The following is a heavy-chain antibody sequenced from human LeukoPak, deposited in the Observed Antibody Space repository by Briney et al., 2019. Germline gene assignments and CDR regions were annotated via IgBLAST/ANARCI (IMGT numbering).Heavy chain of an antibody. CDR1: GFTFSSYA. CDR2: ISGSGGST. Sequence: GGSLRLSCATSGFTFSSYAMSWVRQAPGKGLKWVSAISGSGGSTYYAGSVKGRFTISRDNSKSTLYLQMNSLRAEDTAVYYCAKSTLAAAGTGYYYYGMDVWGQGTTVTVSS. CDR3: AKSTLAAAGTGYYYYGMDV. J-gene: IGHJ6*02. D-gene: IGHD6-13*01. V-gene: IGHV3-23*01.